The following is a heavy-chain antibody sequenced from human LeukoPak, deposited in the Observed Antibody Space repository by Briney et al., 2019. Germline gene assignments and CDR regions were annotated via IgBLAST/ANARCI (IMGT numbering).Heavy chain of an antibody. CDR3: AKAISVGATTDAAD. CDR2: ISGSGGST. Sequence: GGSLRLSCATSGFTFMNYAMSWVRQAPGKGLEWVSGISGSGGSTYYADSVKGRFTISRDNSKNTLYLQMNSLRAEDTAVYYCAKAISVGATTDAADWGQGTLVTVSS. J-gene: IGHJ4*02. CDR1: GFTFMNYA. V-gene: IGHV3-23*01. D-gene: IGHD1-26*01.